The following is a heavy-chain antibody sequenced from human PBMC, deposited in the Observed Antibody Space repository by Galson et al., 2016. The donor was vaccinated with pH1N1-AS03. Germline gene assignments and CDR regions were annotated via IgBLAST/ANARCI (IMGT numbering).Heavy chain of an antibody. D-gene: IGHD3-16*01. CDR3: ARDLSRLGDYGY. J-gene: IGHJ4*02. CDR1: GYSFTRYA. Sequence: SVKVSCKASGYSFTRYAVHWVRQVPGQRLEWMGWINPVNGNTKYSQKFQGRVTITRDTSATTVYMELSSLRSEDTAVYYCARDLSRLGDYGYWGQGTLVTVSS. V-gene: IGHV1-3*01. CDR2: INPVNGNT.